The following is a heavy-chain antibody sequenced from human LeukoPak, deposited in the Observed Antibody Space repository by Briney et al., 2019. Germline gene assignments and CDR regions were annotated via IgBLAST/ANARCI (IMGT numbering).Heavy chain of an antibody. CDR1: GDSISSYY. V-gene: IGHV4-59*01. D-gene: IGHD6-13*01. Sequence: PSETLSLTCTVSGDSISSYYWSWIRQPPGKGLEWIGYIYYSGSTNYNPSLKSRVTISVDTSKNQFSLKLSSVTAADTAVYYCARGGSWFKYFDYWGQGTLVTVSS. J-gene: IGHJ4*02. CDR2: IYYSGST. CDR3: ARGGSWFKYFDY.